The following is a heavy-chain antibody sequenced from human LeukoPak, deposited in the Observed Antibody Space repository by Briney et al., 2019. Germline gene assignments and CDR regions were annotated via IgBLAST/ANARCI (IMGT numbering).Heavy chain of an antibody. V-gene: IGHV1-2*02. Sequence: ASVKVSCKASGYTFTDYYIHWVRQAPGQGLEWMGWINPNSGGTNYAQKFQGRVTMTRDTSISTAYMELSRLRSDDTAVYYCAREKLTDYGGNSGWFDPWGQGTLVTVSS. D-gene: IGHD4-23*01. CDR2: INPNSGGT. J-gene: IGHJ5*02. CDR1: GYTFTDYY. CDR3: AREKLTDYGGNSGWFDP.